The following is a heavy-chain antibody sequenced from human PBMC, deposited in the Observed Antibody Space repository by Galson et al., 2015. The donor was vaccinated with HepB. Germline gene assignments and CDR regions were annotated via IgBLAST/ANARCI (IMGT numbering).Heavy chain of an antibody. D-gene: IGHD1-26*01. CDR2: TYYRSKWYN. J-gene: IGHJ5*02. CDR3: ARDWWELRGWFDP. Sequence: CAISGDSVSSNSAGWTWIRQSPSRGLEWLGRTYYRSKWYNDYAVSVKSRITINPDTSKNQFSLQLNSVTPEDTAVYYCARDWWELRGWFDPWGQGTLVTVSS. CDR1: GDSVSSNSAG. V-gene: IGHV6-1*01.